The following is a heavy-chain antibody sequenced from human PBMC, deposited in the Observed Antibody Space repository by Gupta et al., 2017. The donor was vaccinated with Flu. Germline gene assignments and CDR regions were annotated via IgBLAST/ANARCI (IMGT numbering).Heavy chain of an antibody. V-gene: IGHV3-74*03. CDR3: ARVGRDGYSNFDQ. CDR2: INGDGSTT. CDR1: GSTLSVSG. Sequence: EVHLVESGGGLVKPGESRRLPWVASGSTLSVSGFPWVRQVPGKGLVWVSRINGDGSTTTYADSVEGRFTISRDNAKNTLYLQMNSLSVEDTALYYCARVGRDGYSNFDQWGQGTLVTVSS. J-gene: IGHJ4*02. D-gene: IGHD5-24*01.